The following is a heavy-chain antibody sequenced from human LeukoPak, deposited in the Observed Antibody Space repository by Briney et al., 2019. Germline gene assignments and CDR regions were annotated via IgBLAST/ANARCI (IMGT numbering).Heavy chain of an antibody. J-gene: IGHJ4*02. CDR1: GYTFTSYG. CDR3: ARMSVTMIVDPSDY. CDR2: ISAYNGNT. D-gene: IGHD3-22*01. Sequence: ASVKVSCKASGYTFTSYGISWVRQAPGQGLERMGWISAYNGNTNYAQKLQGRVTMTTDTSTSTAYMELRSLRSDDTAVYYCARMSVTMIVDPSDYWGQGTLVTVSS. V-gene: IGHV1-18*01.